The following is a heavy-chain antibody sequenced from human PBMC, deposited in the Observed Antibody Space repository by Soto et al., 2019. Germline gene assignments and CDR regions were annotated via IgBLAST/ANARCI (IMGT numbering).Heavy chain of an antibody. V-gene: IGHV4-30-4*01. CDR2: IYYSGST. CDR3: AGWYYYDSSGYYGPDY. J-gene: IGHJ4*02. D-gene: IGHD3-22*01. Sequence: PSETLSLTCTVSGGSISSGDYYWSWIRQPPGKGLEWIGYIYYSGSTYYNPSLKSRVTISVDTSKNQFSLKLSSVTAADTAVYYCAGWYYYDSSGYYGPDYWGQGTLVTVSS. CDR1: GGSISSGDYY.